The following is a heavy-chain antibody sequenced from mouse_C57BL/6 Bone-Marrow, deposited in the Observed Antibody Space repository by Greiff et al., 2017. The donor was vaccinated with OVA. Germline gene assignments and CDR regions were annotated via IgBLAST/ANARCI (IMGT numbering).Heavy chain of an antibody. D-gene: IGHD1-1*01. CDR1: GFTFSDFY. CDR2: SRNKANDYTT. J-gene: IGHJ3*01. V-gene: IGHV7-1*01. Sequence: EVKLMESGGGLVQSGRSLRLSCATSGFTFSDFYMEWVRQAPGKGLEWIAASRNKANDYTTEYSASVKGRFIVSRDTSQSILYLQMNALRAEDTAIYYCARDAGPHYYGSSPAWFAYWGQGTLVTVSA. CDR3: ARDAGPHYYGSSPAWFAY.